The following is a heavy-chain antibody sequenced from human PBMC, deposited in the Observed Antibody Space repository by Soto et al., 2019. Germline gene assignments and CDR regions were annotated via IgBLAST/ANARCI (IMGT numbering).Heavy chain of an antibody. Sequence: PAGSMEICRAASGVALTGHAMTWVRQAQEKGLERVAGISDDGDLTYSADSVKGRFTISRDNSRNTLYLQMNSLRAEDTAVYYCARRVIGISRAFDIWGQGTIVTVSS. CDR1: GVALTGHA. D-gene: IGHD3-3*02. CDR2: ISDDGDLT. J-gene: IGHJ3*02. CDR3: ARRVIGISRAFDI. V-gene: IGHV3-23*01.